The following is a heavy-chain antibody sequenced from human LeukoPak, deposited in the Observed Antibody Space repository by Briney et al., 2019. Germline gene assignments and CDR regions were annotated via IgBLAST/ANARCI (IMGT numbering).Heavy chain of an antibody. CDR2: IIPIFGTA. CDR3: ARENGYDRDRELTL. J-gene: IGHJ4*02. D-gene: IGHD5-12*01. CDR1: GGTFSSYT. Sequence: ASVKVSCKASGGTFSSYTINWVRQAPGQGLEWMGGIIPIFGTANYAQKFQGRVTITADESTSTAYMELSSQRSEDTAVYYCARENGYDRDRELTLWGPGTLVTVSS. V-gene: IGHV1-69*13.